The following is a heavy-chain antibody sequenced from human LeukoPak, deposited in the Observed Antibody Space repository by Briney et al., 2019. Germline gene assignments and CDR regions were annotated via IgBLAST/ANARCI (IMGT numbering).Heavy chain of an antibody. J-gene: IGHJ4*02. Sequence: PGGSLRLSCAASGFTFSSYVMHWVRQAPGKGLEWVAVIWYDGSNKYYADSVKGRFTITRDNSKNTLYLQMNSLRAEDTAVYYCAKGGGKDYWGQGTLVTVSS. D-gene: IGHD4-23*01. V-gene: IGHV3-33*06. CDR3: AKGGGKDY. CDR1: GFTFSSYV. CDR2: IWYDGSNK.